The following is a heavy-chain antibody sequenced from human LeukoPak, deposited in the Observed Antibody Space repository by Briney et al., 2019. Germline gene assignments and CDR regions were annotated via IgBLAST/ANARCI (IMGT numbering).Heavy chain of an antibody. CDR2: IYYSGST. J-gene: IGHJ6*02. CDR3: AREGRGSGFGELLGYYYYYGMDV. V-gene: IGHV4-31*03. D-gene: IGHD3-10*01. Sequence: SQTLSLTCTVSGGSISSGGYYWSWIRQHPGKGLEWIGYIYYSGSTYHNPSLKSRVTISVDTSKNQFSLKLGSVTAADTAVYYCAREGRGSGFGELLGYYYYYGMDVWGQGTTVTVSS. CDR1: GGSISSGGYY.